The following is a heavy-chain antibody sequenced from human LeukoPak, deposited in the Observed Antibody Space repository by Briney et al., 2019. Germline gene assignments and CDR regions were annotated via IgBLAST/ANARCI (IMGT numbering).Heavy chain of an antibody. V-gene: IGHV4-59*01. Sequence: PSETLSLTCTVSGGSISSSYWTWIRQPPAKSPEWIGYIYYSGSTNHNPSLKSRVTISIDTSKNQFSLKLSSVTAADTAVYYCARVSRSSWSFDFWGQGTLVTVSS. J-gene: IGHJ4*02. CDR2: IYYSGST. D-gene: IGHD6-13*01. CDR3: ARVSRSSWSFDF. CDR1: GGSISSSY.